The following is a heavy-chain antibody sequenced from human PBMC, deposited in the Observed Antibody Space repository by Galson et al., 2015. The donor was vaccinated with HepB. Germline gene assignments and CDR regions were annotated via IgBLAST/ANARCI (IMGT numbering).Heavy chain of an antibody. D-gene: IGHD3-10*01. CDR2: INPNSGGT. CDR3: AREKRLTPEISPEDYYGSGSYYPSHHYYYMDV. V-gene: IGHV1-2*06. Sequence: SVKVSCKASGYTFTGYYMHWVRQAPGQGLEWMGRINPNSGGTNYAQKFQGRVTMTRDTSISTAYMELSRLRSDDTAVYYCAREKRLTPEISPEDYYGSGSYYPSHHYYYMDVWGKGTTVTVSS. CDR1: GYTFTGYY. J-gene: IGHJ6*03.